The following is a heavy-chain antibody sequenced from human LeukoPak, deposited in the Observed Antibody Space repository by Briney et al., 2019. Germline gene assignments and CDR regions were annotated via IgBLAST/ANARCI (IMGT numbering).Heavy chain of an antibody. D-gene: IGHD3-3*01. J-gene: IGHJ5*02. V-gene: IGHV1-2*02. Sequence: GASVKVSCKASGYTFTDYYMHWVRQAPGQGLEWMGWINPNSGGTKFAQKFQGRVTMTRDTSISTAYMELSRLRSDDTAVYYCGRDFGVGWFDPWGQGTLVTVSS. CDR1: GYTFTDYY. CDR3: GRDFGVGWFDP. CDR2: INPNSGGT.